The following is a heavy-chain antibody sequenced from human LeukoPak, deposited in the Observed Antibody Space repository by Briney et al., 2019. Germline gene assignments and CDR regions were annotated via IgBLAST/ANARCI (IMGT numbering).Heavy chain of an antibody. CDR3: ARDPYSGSYSAYYCYYMDV. CDR1: GVTLSSSW. Sequence: PGGSLRHSCAAPGVTLSSSWKSWVRPAPGEGLWWVAKIKKIGGVEYYMETARGGFTISRDNAKNSLYLQVNSLRAEDTAVYYCARDPYSGSYSAYYCYYMDVWGKGTTVTVSS. V-gene: IGHV3-7*01. CDR2: IKKIGGVE. D-gene: IGHD1-26*01. J-gene: IGHJ6*03.